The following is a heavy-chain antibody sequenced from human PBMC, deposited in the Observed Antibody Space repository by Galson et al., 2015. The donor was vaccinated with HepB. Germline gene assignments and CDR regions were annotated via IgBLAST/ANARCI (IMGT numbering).Heavy chain of an antibody. CDR2: IIPILGIA. J-gene: IGHJ4*02. Sequence: VKVSCKASGGTFSSYTISWVRQAPGQGLEWMGRIIPILGIANYAQKFQGRVTITADKSTSTAYMELSSLRSEDTAVYYCASYYGSGSFYFDYWGQGTLVTVSS. V-gene: IGHV1-69*02. CDR3: ASYYGSGSFYFDY. CDR1: GGTFSSYT. D-gene: IGHD3-10*01.